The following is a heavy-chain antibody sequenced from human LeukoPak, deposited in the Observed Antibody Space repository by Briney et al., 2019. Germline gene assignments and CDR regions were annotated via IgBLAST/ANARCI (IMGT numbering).Heavy chain of an antibody. V-gene: IGHV4-38-2*01. J-gene: IGHJ4*02. CDR2: IYHTGST. CDR3: AITYSSSW. Sequence: SETLSLTCGLSGHSISSVYYWGWIRQPPGKGLEWIGSIYHTGSTYYNPSLKSRITISVDTSKNQFSLKLSSVTAADTAVYYCAITYSSSWWGQGTLVTASS. CDR1: GHSISSVYY. D-gene: IGHD6-13*01.